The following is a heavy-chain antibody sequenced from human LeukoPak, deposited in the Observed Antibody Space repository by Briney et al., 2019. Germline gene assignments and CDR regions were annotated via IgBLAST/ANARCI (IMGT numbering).Heavy chain of an antibody. CDR3: ARERYFDY. CDR1: GYTFSTCA. J-gene: IGHJ4*02. CDR2: ISGGGRST. V-gene: IGHV3-23*01. Sequence: PGGSLRLSCAASGYTFSTCAMSWARQAPGKGLEWVSTISGGGRSTDYADSVKGLFTISRDNSKNTLYLQMNSLRAEDTAVYYCARERYFDYWGQGTLVTVSS.